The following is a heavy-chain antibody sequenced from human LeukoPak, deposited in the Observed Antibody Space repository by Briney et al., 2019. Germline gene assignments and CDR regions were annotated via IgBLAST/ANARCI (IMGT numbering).Heavy chain of an antibody. Sequence: PGRSLRLSCAASGFTFSSYALHWVRQAPGKGLEWVAVISYDGSNKYYADSVTGRFTISRDNSKNTLYLQMNSLRAEDTAVYYCARDEGGSWFGELGDYWGQGTLVTVSS. J-gene: IGHJ4*02. D-gene: IGHD3-10*01. V-gene: IGHV3-30*04. CDR1: GFTFSSYA. CDR2: ISYDGSNK. CDR3: ARDEGGSWFGELGDY.